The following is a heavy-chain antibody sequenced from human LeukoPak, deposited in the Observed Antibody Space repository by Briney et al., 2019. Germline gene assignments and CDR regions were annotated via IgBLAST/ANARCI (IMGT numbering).Heavy chain of an antibody. V-gene: IGHV4-4*07. J-gene: IGHJ4*02. CDR1: GGSTSSYY. CDR3: ARGRGSSWYYFDS. Sequence: SETLSLTCTVSGGSTSSYYWSWVRQPAGKGLEWIGRIYASGNTNYNPSLKGRVTMTVDTSKNQFSLNLSSVTAADTAVYYCARGRGSSWYYFDSWGQGTLVTVSS. CDR2: IYASGNT. D-gene: IGHD6-13*01.